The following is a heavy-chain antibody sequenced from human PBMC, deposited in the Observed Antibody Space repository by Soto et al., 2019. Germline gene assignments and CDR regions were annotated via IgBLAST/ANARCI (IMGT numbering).Heavy chain of an antibody. CDR2: INAGNGNT. Sequence: ASVKVSCKASGYTFTSYAMHWVRQAPGQRLDWMGWINAGNGNTKYSQKFQGRVTITRDTSASTAYMELSSLRSEDTAVYYCARDRGSTIFGVVPNDAFDIWGQGTMVTVSS. CDR3: ARDRGSTIFGVVPNDAFDI. V-gene: IGHV1-3*01. D-gene: IGHD3-3*01. CDR1: GYTFTSYA. J-gene: IGHJ3*02.